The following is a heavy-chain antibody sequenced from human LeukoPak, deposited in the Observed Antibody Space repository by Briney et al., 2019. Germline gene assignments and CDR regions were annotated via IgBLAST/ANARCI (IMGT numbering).Heavy chain of an antibody. V-gene: IGHV1-18*01. Sequence: ASVKVSCKASGGTFSSYAISWVRQAPGQGLEWMGWISAYNGNTNYAQKLQGRVTMTTDTSTSTAYMELRSLRSDDTAVYYCARAYYDIFLYYYYYYMDVWGKGTTVTISS. CDR3: ARAYYDIFLYYYYYYMDV. J-gene: IGHJ6*03. D-gene: IGHD3-9*01. CDR1: GGTFSSYA. CDR2: ISAYNGNT.